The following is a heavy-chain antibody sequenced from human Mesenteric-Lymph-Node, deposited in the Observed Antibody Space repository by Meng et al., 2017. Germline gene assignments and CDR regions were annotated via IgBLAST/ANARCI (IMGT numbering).Heavy chain of an antibody. D-gene: IGHD3-22*01. J-gene: IGHJ4*02. CDR3: ARAVRYYYDSSGSQPSYYFDY. CDR1: GGSISSYY. Sequence: SETLSLTCTVSGGSISSYYWSWIRQPPGKGLEWIGNTYYGGTTNYKPSLRSRVTISADTSKNQFSLRLSSVSAADTAVYYCARAVRYYYDSSGSQPSYYFDYWGQGTLVTVSS. CDR2: TYYGGTT. V-gene: IGHV4-59*01.